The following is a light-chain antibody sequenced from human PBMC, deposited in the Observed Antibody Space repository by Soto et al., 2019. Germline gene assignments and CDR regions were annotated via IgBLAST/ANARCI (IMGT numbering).Light chain of an antibody. V-gene: IGKV1-39*01. CDR1: QSISDS. J-gene: IGKJ4*01. CDR3: QQSFSFPAT. CDR2: AAS. Sequence: DIQMTQSPSSLSASVGDRVTITCRASQSISDSLNWYQHKPGTAPKLLIYAASSLQSGVPSRFSGGGSGTDFTLTISSLQPEDFVTYFWQQSFSFPATFGGWTKVEIK.